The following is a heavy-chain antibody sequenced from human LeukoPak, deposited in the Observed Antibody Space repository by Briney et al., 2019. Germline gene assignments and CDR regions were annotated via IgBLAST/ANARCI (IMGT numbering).Heavy chain of an antibody. Sequence: SETLSLTCTVSGGSIRSSYYYWGWIRQPPGKGLEWIGYIYYSGSTYYNPSLKSRVTISVDTSKNQFSLKLSSVTAADTAVYYCASVSDGYSSSWYTYKEVSDSRAFDIWGQGTMVTVSS. V-gene: IGHV4-31*03. J-gene: IGHJ3*02. D-gene: IGHD6-13*01. CDR3: ASVSDGYSSSWYTYKEVSDSRAFDI. CDR1: GGSIRSSYYY. CDR2: IYYSGST.